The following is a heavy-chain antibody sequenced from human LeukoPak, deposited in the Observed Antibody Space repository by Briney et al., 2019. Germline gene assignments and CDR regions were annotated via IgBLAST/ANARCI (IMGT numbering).Heavy chain of an antibody. CDR3: ARDGVAVAGYYYYMDV. D-gene: IGHD6-19*01. J-gene: IGHJ6*03. CDR1: GFTFSDYY. Sequence: GGSLRLSCAASGFTFSDYYMSWIRQAPGKGLEWVAFIRYDGSNKYYADSVKGRFTISRDNAKNSLYLQLNSLRAEDTAVYYCARDGVAVAGYYYYMDVWGKGTTVTVSS. V-gene: IGHV3-30*02. CDR2: IRYDGSNK.